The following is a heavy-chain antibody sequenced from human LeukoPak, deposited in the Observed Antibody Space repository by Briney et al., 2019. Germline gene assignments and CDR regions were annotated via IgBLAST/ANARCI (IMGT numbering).Heavy chain of an antibody. CDR3: ARGVMWLRFNDAFDT. CDR2: IYPGDSDT. CDR1: GYSFTSYW. Sequence: GESLKISCKGSGYSFTSYWIGWVRQMPGKGLEWMGIIYPGDSDTRYSPSFQGQVTISADKSISTAYLQWSSLKASDTAMYYCARGVMWLRFNDAFDTWGQGTMVTVSS. V-gene: IGHV5-51*01. J-gene: IGHJ3*02. D-gene: IGHD5-12*01.